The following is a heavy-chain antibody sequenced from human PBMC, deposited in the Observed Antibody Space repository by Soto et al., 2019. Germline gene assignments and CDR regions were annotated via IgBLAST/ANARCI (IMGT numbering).Heavy chain of an antibody. J-gene: IGHJ4*02. CDR1: GFTFSSYA. V-gene: IGHV3-23*01. CDR3: AKVDTAMVTFDY. Sequence: GGSLRLSCAASGFTFSSYAMTWVRQAPGKGLEWVSAISGSGGSTYYADSVKGRFTISRDNSKNTLYLQMNSLRAEDTAVYYCAKVDTAMVTFDYWGQGTLVTVSS. CDR2: ISGSGGST. D-gene: IGHD5-18*01.